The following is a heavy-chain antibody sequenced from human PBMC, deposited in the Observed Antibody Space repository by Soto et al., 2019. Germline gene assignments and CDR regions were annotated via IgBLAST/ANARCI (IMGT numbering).Heavy chain of an antibody. J-gene: IGHJ5*02. Sequence: SVKVSCKASGGTFSSSAISWVRQAPGQGLEWMRRIIPIFGTPSYAQKFQGRVTITADESTSTVYMELYSLRSEDTAVYYCAKGGSSSSNWLDPWGQGTLVTVSS. CDR2: IIPIFGTP. CDR3: AKGGSSSSNWLDP. V-gene: IGHV1-69*13. CDR1: GGTFSSSA. D-gene: IGHD6-13*01.